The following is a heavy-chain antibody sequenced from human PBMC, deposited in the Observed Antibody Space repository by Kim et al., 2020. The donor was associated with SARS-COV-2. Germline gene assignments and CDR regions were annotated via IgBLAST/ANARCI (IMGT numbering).Heavy chain of an antibody. Sequence: SETLSLTCTVSGGSISSSSYYWGWIRQPPGKGLEWIGSIYYSGSTYYNPSLKSRVTISVDTSKNQFSLKLSSVTAADTAVYYCARHPNYYDSPHDYWGQGTLVTVSS. CDR3: ARHPNYYDSPHDY. V-gene: IGHV4-39*01. D-gene: IGHD3-22*01. CDR2: IYYSGST. CDR1: GGSISSSSYY. J-gene: IGHJ4*02.